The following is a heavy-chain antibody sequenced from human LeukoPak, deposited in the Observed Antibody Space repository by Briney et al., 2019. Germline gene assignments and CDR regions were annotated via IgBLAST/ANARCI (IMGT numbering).Heavy chain of an antibody. CDR1: GFTFSSYW. D-gene: IGHD3-10*01. Sequence: PGGSLRLSCAASGFTFSSYWMGWVRQAPGKGLEWVANIKQDGSEKYYVDSVKGRFTISRDNAKNSLYLQMNSLRAEDTAVYYCAREYLAGIHYYYMDVWGKGTTVTISS. J-gene: IGHJ6*03. CDR2: IKQDGSEK. V-gene: IGHV3-7*01. CDR3: AREYLAGIHYYYMDV.